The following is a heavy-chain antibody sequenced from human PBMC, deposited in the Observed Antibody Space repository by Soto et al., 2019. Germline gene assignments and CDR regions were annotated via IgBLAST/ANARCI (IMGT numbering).Heavy chain of an antibody. CDR2: ISAYNDNT. Sequence: QVQLVQSGAEVKKPGASVKVSCKASGYTFNSYGISRVRQAPGQGLEWMGWISAYNDNTNYSQNLQGTVTTTTDTSTSPASRALRSRRSDDTALCYCARESPPADYWGQGTLVTVSS. CDR1: GYTFNSYG. CDR3: ARESPPADY. J-gene: IGHJ4*02. V-gene: IGHV1-18*01.